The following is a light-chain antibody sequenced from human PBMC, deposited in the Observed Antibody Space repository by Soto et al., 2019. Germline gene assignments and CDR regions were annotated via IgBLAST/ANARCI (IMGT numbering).Light chain of an antibody. V-gene: IGKV3-15*01. CDR3: QQRSNWPWT. Sequence: EIVMTQSPATLSVSPGERATLSCGASQTVNSNLAWYQQKPGQAPRLLIYGASTRATGIPARFSGSGSGTDYTLTITNLESEDFAVYYCQQRSNWPWTFGQGTKVDIK. CDR2: GAS. CDR1: QTVNSN. J-gene: IGKJ1*01.